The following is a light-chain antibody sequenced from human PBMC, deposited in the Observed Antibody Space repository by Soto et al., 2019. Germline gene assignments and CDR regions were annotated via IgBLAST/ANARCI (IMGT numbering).Light chain of an antibody. CDR1: SSDIGAYNY. Sequence: QSVLTQPASVSGSPGQSITISCTGTSSDIGAYNYVSWYQQYPGKAPKLMIYGVTNRPSGVSNRFSGSKTGNTASLTISALQAEDEADYDCFSHRSGDSHVFGTGNNV. J-gene: IGLJ1*01. CDR3: FSHRSGDSHV. CDR2: GVT. V-gene: IGLV2-14*01.